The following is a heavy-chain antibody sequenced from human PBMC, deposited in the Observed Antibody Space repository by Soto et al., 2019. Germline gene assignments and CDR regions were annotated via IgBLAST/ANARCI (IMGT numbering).Heavy chain of an antibody. V-gene: IGHV4-59*01. J-gene: IGHJ4*02. CDR2: IYYTGST. CDR1: GASISSYN. CDR3: TRHFVEPSGWQIDY. D-gene: IGHD6-19*01. Sequence: SETLYLTCTVSGASISSYNWTCIRQPPEKGQKWIVYIYYTGSTNYNPSLKRRDHISLDTSKNQFSLKQSSLTAPDTAVYYCTRHFVEPSGWQIDYWGQRTRVTVS.